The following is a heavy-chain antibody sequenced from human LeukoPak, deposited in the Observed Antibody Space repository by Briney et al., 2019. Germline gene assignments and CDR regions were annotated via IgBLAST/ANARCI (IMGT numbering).Heavy chain of an antibody. Sequence: GGSLRLSCAASGFTFISYAMSWVRQAPGKGLEWVSAISGSGGSTYYADSVKGRFTISRDNSKNTLYLQMNSLRAEDTAVYYCAKDRRYGSGWSRDDYWGQGTLVTVSS. CDR2: ISGSGGST. D-gene: IGHD6-19*01. CDR1: GFTFISYA. V-gene: IGHV3-23*01. J-gene: IGHJ4*02. CDR3: AKDRRYGSGWSRDDY.